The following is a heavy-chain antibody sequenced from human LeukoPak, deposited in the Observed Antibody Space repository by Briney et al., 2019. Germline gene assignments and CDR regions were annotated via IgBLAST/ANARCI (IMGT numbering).Heavy chain of an antibody. Sequence: GGSLRLSCAASGFTFSSYAMHWVRQAPGKGLEWVAVISYDGSNKYYADSVKGRFTISRDNSKNTLYLQMNSLRAEDTAVYYCARTKDTGYSSSWYKSWGQGTLVTVSS. CDR1: GFTFSSYA. V-gene: IGHV3-30-3*01. J-gene: IGHJ4*02. CDR3: ARTKDTGYSSSWYKS. D-gene: IGHD6-13*01. CDR2: ISYDGSNK.